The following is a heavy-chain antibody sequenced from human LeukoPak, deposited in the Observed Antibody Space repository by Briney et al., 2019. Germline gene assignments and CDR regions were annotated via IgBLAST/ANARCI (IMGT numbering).Heavy chain of an antibody. CDR1: GYTFTSYD. D-gene: IGHD2-2*01. Sequence: ASVKVSCKASGYTFTSYDINWVRQATGQGREWMGWMNPNGGNTGYAQKFQGRVTMTRNTSISTAYMELSSLRSEDTAVYFCARKGPANYYYYYMDVWGKGTTVTVSS. V-gene: IGHV1-8*01. CDR3: ARKGPANYYYYYMDV. CDR2: MNPNGGNT. J-gene: IGHJ6*03.